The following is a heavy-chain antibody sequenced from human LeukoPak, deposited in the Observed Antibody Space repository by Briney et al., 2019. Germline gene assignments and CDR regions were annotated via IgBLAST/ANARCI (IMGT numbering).Heavy chain of an antibody. CDR3: ARSPYYFDTSGYYCFDY. V-gene: IGHV4-30-4*01. CDR2: IYYSGST. J-gene: IGHJ4*02. D-gene: IGHD3-22*01. CDR1: GGSISSGDYY. Sequence: SETLSLTCTVSGGSISSGDYYWSWIRQPPGKGLEWIGYIYYSGSTYYNPSLKSRVTIAVDTSKNQLSLKLNSVTAADTAVYYCARSPYYFDTSGYYCFDYWGQGTLVTVSS.